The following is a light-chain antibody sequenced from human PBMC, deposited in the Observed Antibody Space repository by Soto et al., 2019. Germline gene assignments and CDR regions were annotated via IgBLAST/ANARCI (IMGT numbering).Light chain of an antibody. J-gene: IGKJ4*01. Sequence: DIQITHSPSSISASVLYRVTITCRTSQGIGNDLNWYQQKPGKAPKRLIFTTSNLQNGVPSRFSGSGSGTEFTLTITSLQPEDFATYYCLQHNTYPLTFGGGTKVDIK. CDR2: TTS. V-gene: IGKV1-17*01. CDR3: LQHNTYPLT. CDR1: QGIGND.